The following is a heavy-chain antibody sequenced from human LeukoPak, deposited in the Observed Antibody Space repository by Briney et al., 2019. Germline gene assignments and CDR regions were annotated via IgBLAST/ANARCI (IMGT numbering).Heavy chain of an antibody. V-gene: IGHV3-74*01. J-gene: IGHJ4*02. Sequence: PGGSLRLSCAASGFTFSSYWMHWVRQDPGKGLVWVSRISSDESSTSYADSVKGRFTISRDNAKNTLYLQMNSLRAEYTALYYCARGGHHYHSSGYYGGTNFDYWGQGTLVTVSS. CDR2: ISSDESST. D-gene: IGHD3-22*01. CDR1: GFTFSSYW. CDR3: ARGGHHYHSSGYYGGTNFDY.